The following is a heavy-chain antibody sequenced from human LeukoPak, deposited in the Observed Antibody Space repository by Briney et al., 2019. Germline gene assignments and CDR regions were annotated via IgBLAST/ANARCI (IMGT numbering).Heavy chain of an antibody. CDR1: GFTFSDYY. D-gene: IGHD1-1*01. V-gene: IGHV3-11*03. CDR3: ARSQRRSYYGMDV. J-gene: IGHJ6*02. Sequence: PGGSLRLSCAASGFTFSDYYMRWIRQAPGKGLEWVSYISSSSSYTNYADSVKGRFTISSDNAKNLLYLQMNSLRAEDTVVYYCARSQRRSYYGMDVWGQGTTVTVSS. CDR2: ISSSSSYT.